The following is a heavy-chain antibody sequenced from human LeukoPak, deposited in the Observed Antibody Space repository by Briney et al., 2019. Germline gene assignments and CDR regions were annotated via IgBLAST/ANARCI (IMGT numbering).Heavy chain of an antibody. CDR3: AKDTDVVVPEYFQY. CDR2: ISGSGGST. V-gene: IGHV3-23*01. D-gene: IGHD2-15*01. Sequence: KSGGSLRLSCATSGFTFSNYAMSWVRQAPGKGLEWVSAISGSGGSTYYADSVKGRFTVSRDNSENTLFLQMNSLRAEDTAMYYCAKDTDVVVPEYFQYWGQGTLVTVSS. CDR1: GFTFSNYA. J-gene: IGHJ1*01.